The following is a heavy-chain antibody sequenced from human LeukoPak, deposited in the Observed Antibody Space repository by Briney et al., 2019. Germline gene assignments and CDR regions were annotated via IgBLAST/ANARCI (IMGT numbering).Heavy chain of an antibody. CDR1: GGSFSGYY. CDR3: ARVGHSSSIDY. J-gene: IGHJ4*02. V-gene: IGHV4-34*01. CDR2: INHSGST. Sequence: SETLSLTCAVYGGSFSGYYWSWIRQPPGKGLEWGGEINHSGSTNYNPSLKSRVTISVETSKNQFSLKLHSVTAADTAVYYCARVGHSSSIDYWGQGTLVTVSS. D-gene: IGHD6-6*01.